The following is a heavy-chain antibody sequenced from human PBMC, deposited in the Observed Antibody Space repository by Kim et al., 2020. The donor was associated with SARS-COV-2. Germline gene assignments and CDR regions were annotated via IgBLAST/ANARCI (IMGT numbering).Heavy chain of an antibody. Sequence: SETLSLTCAVYSGSFRGYFWNWIRQPPGMGLEWIGEINHSGSAYYNPSLKSRVTLSVDTSKNQFSLKVNSVTAADTAVYYCARRPAGFDWWGHRTPVTVS. V-gene: IGHV4-34*01. CDR1: SGSFRGYF. J-gene: IGHJ4*01. CDR3: ARRPAGFDW. CDR2: INHSGSA.